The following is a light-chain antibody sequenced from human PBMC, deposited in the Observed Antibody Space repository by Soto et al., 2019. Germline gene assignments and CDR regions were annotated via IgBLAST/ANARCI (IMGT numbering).Light chain of an antibody. J-gene: IGKJ1*01. CDR2: KAS. V-gene: IGKV1-5*03. Sequence: DIQMTQSPSTLSASVGDRVTITCRASQSISSWLAWYQKKPGKAPKLLIYKASSLESGVPSRFSGSGSGTEFNLTISRLQTDDFATYYCQQYNSYPRTFGQGTKVDIK. CDR3: QQYNSYPRT. CDR1: QSISSW.